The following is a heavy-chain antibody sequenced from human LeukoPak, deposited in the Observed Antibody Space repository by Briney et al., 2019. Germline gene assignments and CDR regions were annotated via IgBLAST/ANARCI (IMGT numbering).Heavy chain of an antibody. CDR2: IYYSGST. D-gene: IGHD1-26*01. Sequence: SETLSLTCTVSGGSISSYYWSLIRQPPGKGLEWIGYIYYSGSTNYNPSLKSRVTISVDTSKNQFSLKLSSVTAADTAVYYCARGGSYFYYYYMDVWGKGTTVTVSS. J-gene: IGHJ6*03. V-gene: IGHV4-59*01. CDR1: GGSISSYY. CDR3: ARGGSYFYYYYMDV.